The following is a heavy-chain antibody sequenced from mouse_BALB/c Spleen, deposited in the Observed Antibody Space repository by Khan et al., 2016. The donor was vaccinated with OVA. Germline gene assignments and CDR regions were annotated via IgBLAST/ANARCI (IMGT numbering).Heavy chain of an antibody. D-gene: IGHD3-1*01. CDR2: INPSNGGT. CDR3: TRGGYGGFAY. CDR1: GYAFTNYQ. V-gene: IGHV1S81*02. J-gene: IGHJ3*01. Sequence: QVQLQQSGAELVKPGASVKLSCKASGYAFTNYQMYWVKQRPGQGLEWIGEINPSNGGTNFNEKFKSKATLTVDKSSSTAYMQLSRLTSEDSAVYYRTRGGYGGFAYWGQGTLVTVSA.